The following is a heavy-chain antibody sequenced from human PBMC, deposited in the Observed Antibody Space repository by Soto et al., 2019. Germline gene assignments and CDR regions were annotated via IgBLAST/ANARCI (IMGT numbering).Heavy chain of an antibody. V-gene: IGHV1-46*01. J-gene: IGHJ4*02. CDR3: ARGPDDSDVPRWDY. Sequence: QIQLVQSGAEVKNPGASVRLSCKASGYIFTSFHMHWVRQAPGQGLEWMGMINPSGGRTEYAENFQGRVTMTSDTSTNTVYMELTTLRSEDTAVYFCARGPDDSDVPRWDYWGQGTLVTVSS. D-gene: IGHD4-17*01. CDR2: INPSGGRT. CDR1: GYIFTSFH.